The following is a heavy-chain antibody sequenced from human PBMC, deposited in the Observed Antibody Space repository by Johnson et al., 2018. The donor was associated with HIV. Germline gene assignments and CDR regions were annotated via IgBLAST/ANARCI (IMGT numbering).Heavy chain of an antibody. CDR3: ARDYNGAFDV. J-gene: IGHJ3*01. CDR1: EFSFSTYA. Sequence: VVQPGRSLRLSCAASEFSFSTYAMHWVRQAPGKGLEWVAVIWYDGCNKNYADSVKGRFTISRDNSKNAMSLQMNSLRAEDTAVYYCARDYNGAFDVWGQGTLVTVSS. V-gene: IGHV3-33*03. D-gene: IGHD4-11*01. CDR2: IWYDGCNK.